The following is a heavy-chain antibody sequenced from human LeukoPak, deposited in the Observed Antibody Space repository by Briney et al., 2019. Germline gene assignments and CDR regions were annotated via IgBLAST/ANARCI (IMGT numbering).Heavy chain of an antibody. D-gene: IGHD7-27*01. CDR1: GFTFSSYA. Sequence: GGSLRLSCAASGFTFSSYAMHWVRQAPGKGLEWVAVISYDGSNKYYADSVKGRFTISRDNSKNTLYLQMNSLRAEDTAVYHCARDPTGDFDYWGQGTLVTVSS. CDR2: ISYDGSNK. CDR3: ARDPTGDFDY. V-gene: IGHV3-30-3*01. J-gene: IGHJ4*02.